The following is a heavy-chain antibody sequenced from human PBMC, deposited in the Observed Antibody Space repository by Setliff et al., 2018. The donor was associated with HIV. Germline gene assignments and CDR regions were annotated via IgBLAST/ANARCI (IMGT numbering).Heavy chain of an antibody. Sequence: PGGSLRLSCAASGFSFGSYSMNWVRQAPGKGPEWVSHISSSSTAIYYADSVKGRITISRDNAKNSLFLQMNSLRAEDTAMYYCARDWGGFDYGDSQYFDLWGRGTLVTVSS. J-gene: IGHJ2*01. CDR1: GFSFGSYS. CDR3: ARDWGGFDYGDSQYFDL. V-gene: IGHV3-48*01. CDR2: ISSSSTAI. D-gene: IGHD4-17*01.